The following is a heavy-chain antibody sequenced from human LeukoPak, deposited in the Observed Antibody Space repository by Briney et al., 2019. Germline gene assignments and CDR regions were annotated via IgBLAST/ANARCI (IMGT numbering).Heavy chain of an antibody. CDR1: GGSISSSSYY. J-gene: IGHJ6*03. CDR3: ARDGPRMYYYYMDV. Sequence: SETLSLTCTVSGGSISSSSYYWGWIRQPPGKGLEWIGSIYTSGSTNYNPSLKSRVTMSVDTSKNQFSLKLSSVTAADTAVYYCARDGPRMYYYYMDVWGKGTTVTVSS. D-gene: IGHD2-8*01. V-gene: IGHV4-39*07. CDR2: IYTSGST.